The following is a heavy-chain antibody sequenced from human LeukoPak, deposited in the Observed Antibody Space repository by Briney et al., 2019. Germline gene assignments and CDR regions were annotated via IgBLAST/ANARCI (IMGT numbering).Heavy chain of an antibody. CDR3: ARTYDYVWGSYRSHSFDS. CDR1: GGSISSNNYY. CDR2: LYHTGSA. J-gene: IGHJ4*02. D-gene: IGHD3-16*02. Sequence: PSETLSLTCTVSGGSISSNNYYWGWIRQPPVKWLEWIGSLYHTGSAYYNPSLKSRVTISMDVSKNHFSLKLSSVTAADTAVYYCARTYDYVWGSYRSHSFDSWGQGTLVTVSS. V-gene: IGHV4-39*02.